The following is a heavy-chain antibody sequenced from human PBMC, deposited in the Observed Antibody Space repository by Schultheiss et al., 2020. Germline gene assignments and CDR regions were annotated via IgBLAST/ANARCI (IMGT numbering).Heavy chain of an antibody. J-gene: IGHJ4*02. CDR2: INPNSGGT. Sequence: ASVKVSCKASGYTFTGYYMHWVRQAPGQGLEWMGRINPNSGGTNYAQKFQGRVTMTRDTSISTAYMELSSLRSEDTAVYYCARALIQYYDYIWGSWGQGTLVTGSS. CDR3: ARALIQYYDYIWGS. D-gene: IGHD3-16*01. CDR1: GYTFTGYY. V-gene: IGHV1-2*06.